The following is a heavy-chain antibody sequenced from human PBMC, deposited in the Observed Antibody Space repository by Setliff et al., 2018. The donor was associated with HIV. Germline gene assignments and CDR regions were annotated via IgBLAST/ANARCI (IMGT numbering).Heavy chain of an antibody. J-gene: IGHJ4*02. Sequence: ASVKVSCKASGYMFTDYYIHWVRQAPGQGLEWMGWINPNSDVANFAQKFQGRITMTSDTSVNTVFIELSRLKSDDTALYYCARDLRNSNTLFGVLNFVFDLWGQGTLVTVSS. D-gene: IGHD3-3*01. CDR2: INPNSDVA. CDR1: GYMFTDYY. V-gene: IGHV1-2*02. CDR3: ARDLRNSNTLFGVLNFVFDL.